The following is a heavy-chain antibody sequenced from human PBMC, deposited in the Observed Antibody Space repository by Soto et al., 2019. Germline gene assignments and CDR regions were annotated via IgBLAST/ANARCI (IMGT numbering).Heavy chain of an antibody. CDR2: ISGRGDST. CDR3: AFKGTAHPYY. V-gene: IGHV3-23*01. CDR1: GFTFNAYV. D-gene: IGHD2-21*02. Sequence: ARSLRLSCVGSGFTFNAYVLSCVRQAPWRGLEWVSGISGRGDSTYYTHSVRGRFTIFRDNSKRTLYLQMDSLRPGYTAVYYCAFKGTAHPYYWGQGTSVTVSS. J-gene: IGHJ4*02.